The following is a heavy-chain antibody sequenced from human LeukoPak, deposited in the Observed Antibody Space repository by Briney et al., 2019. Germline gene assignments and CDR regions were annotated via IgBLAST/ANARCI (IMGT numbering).Heavy chain of an antibody. CDR2: INHSGST. J-gene: IGHJ4*02. Sequence: SEALSLTGAVYGGSFSGYYWSWIRQPPGKGLEWIGEINHSGSTNYNPSLKSRVTISVDTSKNQFSLKLSSVTAADTAVYYCARGSRAFDYWGQGTLVTVSS. V-gene: IGHV4-34*01. CDR3: ARGSRAFDY. CDR1: GGSFSGYY.